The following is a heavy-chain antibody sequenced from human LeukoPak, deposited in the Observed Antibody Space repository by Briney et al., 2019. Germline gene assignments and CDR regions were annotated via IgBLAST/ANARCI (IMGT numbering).Heavy chain of an antibody. Sequence: GGSLRLSCAASAFTFTAYGMHWVRQAPGKGLEWVSAISGSGGSTYYADSVKGRFTISRDNSKNTLYLQMNSLRAEDTAVYYCAKDMIVVVIPLGWFDYWGQGTLVTVSS. CDR1: AFTFTAYG. D-gene: IGHD3-22*01. V-gene: IGHV3-23*01. J-gene: IGHJ4*02. CDR3: AKDMIVVVIPLGWFDY. CDR2: ISGSGGST.